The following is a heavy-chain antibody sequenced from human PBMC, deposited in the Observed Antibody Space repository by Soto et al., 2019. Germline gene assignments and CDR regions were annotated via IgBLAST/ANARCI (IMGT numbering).Heavy chain of an antibody. V-gene: IGHV3-33*01. CDR2: IWYDGSNK. Sequence: QVQLVESGGGVVQPGRSLRLSCAASGFTFSSYGMHWVRQAPGQGLEWVAVIWYDGSNKYYADSVKGRFTISRDNSKNTLYLQMNSLRAEDTAVYYCARGLGGLTGVYFDYWGQGTLVTVSS. D-gene: IGHD1-20*01. CDR3: ARGLGGLTGVYFDY. J-gene: IGHJ4*02. CDR1: GFTFSSYG.